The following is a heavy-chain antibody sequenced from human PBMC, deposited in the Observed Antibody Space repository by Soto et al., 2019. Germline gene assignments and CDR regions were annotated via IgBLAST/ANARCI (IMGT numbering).Heavy chain of an antibody. CDR3: ARGSGIVATIYYYYGMDV. V-gene: IGHV4-34*01. CDR2: INHSGST. J-gene: IGHJ6*02. D-gene: IGHD5-12*01. Sequence: SETLSLTCAVYGGSFSGYYWRWIRQPPGKGLEWIGEINHSGSTNYNPSLKSRVTISVDTSKNQFSLKLSSVTAADTAVYYCARGSGIVATIYYYYGMDVWGQGTTVTVSS. CDR1: GGSFSGYY.